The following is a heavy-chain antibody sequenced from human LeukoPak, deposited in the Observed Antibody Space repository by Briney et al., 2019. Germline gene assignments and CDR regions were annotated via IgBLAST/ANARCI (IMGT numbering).Heavy chain of an antibody. D-gene: IGHD2-2*01. CDR2: ISSSSSYI. V-gene: IGHV3-21*01. CDR1: GFTFSSYS. J-gene: IGHJ6*03. Sequence: KPGGSLRLSCAASGFTFSSYSMNWVRQTPGKGLEWVSSISSSSSYIFYADSVKGRFTMSRDNAKNSLYLQMNSLRAEDTAVYYCAREAYCSSTSCYAMYSSSWSDYYYYYMDVWGKGTTVTVSS. CDR3: AREAYCSSTSCYAMYSSSWSDYYYYYMDV.